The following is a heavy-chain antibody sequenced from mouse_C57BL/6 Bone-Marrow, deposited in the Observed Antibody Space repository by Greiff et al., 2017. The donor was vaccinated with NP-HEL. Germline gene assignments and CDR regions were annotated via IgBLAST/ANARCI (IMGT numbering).Heavy chain of an antibody. CDR1: GYTFTSYW. V-gene: IGHV1-69*01. CDR3: ARGGDYYGSSYGYFDV. D-gene: IGHD1-1*01. Sequence: QVQLQQPGAELVMPGASVKLSCKASGYTFTSYWMHWVKQRPGQGLEWIGEIDPSDSYTNYNQKFKGKSTLTVDKSSSTAYMQLSSLTSEDSAVYYCARGGDYYGSSYGYFDVWGTGTTVTVSS. J-gene: IGHJ1*03. CDR2: IDPSDSYT.